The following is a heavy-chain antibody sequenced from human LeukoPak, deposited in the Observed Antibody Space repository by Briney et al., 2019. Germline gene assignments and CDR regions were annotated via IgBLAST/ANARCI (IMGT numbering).Heavy chain of an antibody. Sequence: SETLSLTCTVSGGSISSYYWSWIRQPPGKGLEWIGYIYYSGSTNYNPSLKSRVTISVDTSKNQFSLKLSSVTAADTAVYYCARRLGRLREWGNYFDYWGQGTLVTVSS. D-gene: IGHD3-16*01. CDR1: GGSISSYY. J-gene: IGHJ4*02. CDR3: ARRLGRLREWGNYFDY. CDR2: IYYSGST. V-gene: IGHV4-59*08.